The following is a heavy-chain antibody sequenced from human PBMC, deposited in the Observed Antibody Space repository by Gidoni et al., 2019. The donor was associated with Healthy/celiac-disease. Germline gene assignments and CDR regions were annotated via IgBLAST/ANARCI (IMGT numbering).Heavy chain of an antibody. CDR1: GFTFSSYG. V-gene: IGHV3-30*18. CDR3: AKSGWEQWLLVGDY. CDR2: ISYDGSNK. D-gene: IGHD6-19*01. J-gene: IGHJ4*02. Sequence: QVQLVESGGGVVQPGRSLRLSCAASGFTFSSYGMHWVRQAPGKGLEWVAVISYDGSNKYYADSVKGRFTISRDNSKNTLYLQMNSLRAEDTAVYYCAKSGWEQWLLVGDYWGQGTLVTVSS.